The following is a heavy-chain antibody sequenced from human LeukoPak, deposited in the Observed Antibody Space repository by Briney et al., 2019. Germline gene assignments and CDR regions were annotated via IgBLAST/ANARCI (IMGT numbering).Heavy chain of an antibody. CDR3: VKDRGYCSGGSCYFDF. CDR2: ISGSGGST. V-gene: IGHV3-23*01. CDR1: GFTFSSYA. J-gene: IGHJ4*02. Sequence: GGSLRLSCAASGFTFSSYAMSWVRQAPGKGLEWVSVISGSGGSTYYADSVKGRFTIYRDNSKNTLYLQMNSLRAEDTAVYYCVKDRGYCSGGSCYFDFWGQGTLVTVSS. D-gene: IGHD2-15*01.